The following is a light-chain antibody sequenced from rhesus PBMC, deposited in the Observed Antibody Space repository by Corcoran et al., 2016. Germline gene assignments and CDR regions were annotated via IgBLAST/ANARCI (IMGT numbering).Light chain of an antibody. CDR2: RAS. V-gene: IGKV1-69*01. CDR3: QQHDNSPYS. J-gene: IGKJ2*01. CDR1: QGISNW. Sequence: DIQMTQSPSSLSASVGDRVTITCRASQGISNWLAWYQQKPGKAPKHLIYRASNLETGVPLMFSGSGSGTDFTLTIRSLQPEDIATYYCQQHDNSPYSFGQGTKVEIK.